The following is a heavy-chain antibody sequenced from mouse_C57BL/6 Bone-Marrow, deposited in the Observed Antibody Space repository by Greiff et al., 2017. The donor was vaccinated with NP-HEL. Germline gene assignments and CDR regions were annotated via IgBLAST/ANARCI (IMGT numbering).Heavy chain of an antibody. J-gene: IGHJ3*01. CDR1: GYTFTSYW. CDR2: IHPSDSDT. D-gene: IGHD1-1*01. Sequence: QVQLKQPGAELVKPGASVKVSCKASGYTFTSYWMHWVKQRPGQGLEWIGRIHPSDSDTNYNQKFKGKATLTVDKSSSTAYMQLSSLTSEDSAVYYCAYYGSSPAWFAYWGQGTLVTVSA. CDR3: AYYGSSPAWFAY. V-gene: IGHV1-74*01.